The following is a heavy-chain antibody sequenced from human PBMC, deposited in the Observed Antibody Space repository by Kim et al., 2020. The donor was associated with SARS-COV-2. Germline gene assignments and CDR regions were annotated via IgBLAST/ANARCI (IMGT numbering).Heavy chain of an antibody. CDR3: ARARRITMVRGVGVNPSPDY. D-gene: IGHD3-10*01. Sequence: ASVKVSCKASGYTFTSYAMNWVRQAPGQGLEWMGWINTNTGNPTYAQGFTGRFVFSLDTSVSTAYLQISSLKAEDTAVYYCARARRITMVRGVGVNPSPDYWGQGTLVTVSS. J-gene: IGHJ4*02. V-gene: IGHV7-4-1*02. CDR2: INTNTGNP. CDR1: GYTFTSYA.